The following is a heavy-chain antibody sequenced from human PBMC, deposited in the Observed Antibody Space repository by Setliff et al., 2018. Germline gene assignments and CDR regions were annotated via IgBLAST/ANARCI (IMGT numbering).Heavy chain of an antibody. CDR3: ARDLLYSGSYFGYYYGMDV. Sequence: ASVKVSCKASGYTFTSYAFSWVRQAPGQGLEWMRWINPNSGGTNYAQKFQGWVTMTRDTSISTAYMELSRLRSDDTAVYYCARDLLYSGSYFGYYYGMDVWGQGTTVTVSS. J-gene: IGHJ6*02. D-gene: IGHD1-26*01. CDR1: GYTFTSYA. CDR2: INPNSGGT. V-gene: IGHV1-2*04.